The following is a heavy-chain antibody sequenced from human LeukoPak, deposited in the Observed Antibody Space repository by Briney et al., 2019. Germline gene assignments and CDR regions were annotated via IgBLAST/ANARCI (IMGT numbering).Heavy chain of an antibody. V-gene: IGHV3-23*01. CDR1: GFTFSSYA. CDR3: AKGTMVQGVISVFDY. D-gene: IGHD3-10*01. CDR2: ISGSGGST. J-gene: IGHJ4*02. Sequence: PGGSLRLSCAASGFTFSSYAMSWVRQAPGKRLEWVSAISGSGGSTYYADSVKGRFTISRDNSKNTLYLQMNSLRAEDTAVYYCAKGTMVQGVISVFDYWGQGTLVTVSS.